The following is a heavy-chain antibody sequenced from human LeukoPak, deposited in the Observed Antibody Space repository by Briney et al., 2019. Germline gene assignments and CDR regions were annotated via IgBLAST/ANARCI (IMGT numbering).Heavy chain of an antibody. V-gene: IGHV4-59*01. Sequence: SETLSLTCSVCGGSISSYCWSWNRQPPGKGLEWIGYIYYSGSTNYNPSLKSRVIISVDTSKSQFSLRLSSVTAADTAEYYCARDLVNYFDYWGQGSLVTVSS. CDR1: GGSISSYC. CDR3: ARDLVNYFDY. CDR2: IYYSGST. J-gene: IGHJ4*02. D-gene: IGHD2-21*01.